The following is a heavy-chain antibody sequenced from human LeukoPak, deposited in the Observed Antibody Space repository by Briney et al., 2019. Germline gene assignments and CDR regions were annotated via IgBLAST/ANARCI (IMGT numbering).Heavy chain of an antibody. D-gene: IGHD2-15*01. CDR3: ARGRGTSGSNRDFYYYYYMDV. Sequence: ASVKVSSKASGYIFTDYAIHWLRQAPGQRPEWMGWMNAGNGNTKYSQKFQGRITLIRDTSAATAYMELSSLRHDDLAVYYCARGRGTSGSNRDFYYYYYMDVWGKGTTVTVSS. J-gene: IGHJ6*03. CDR1: GYIFTDYA. V-gene: IGHV1-3*01. CDR2: MNAGNGNT.